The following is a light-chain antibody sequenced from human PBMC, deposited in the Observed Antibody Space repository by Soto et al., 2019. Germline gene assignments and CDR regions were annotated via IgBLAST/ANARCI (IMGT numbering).Light chain of an antibody. CDR1: QTISSW. V-gene: IGKV1-5*03. CDR3: QQHNSYPIT. J-gene: IGKJ5*01. Sequence: DIQLTQSPSTMSGSVGYSLAMASRASQTISSWLAWYRQKPRKAPKLLIYKASTLKSGVPSRFSGSGSGTEFTLTISSLQPEDFATYYCQQHNSYPITFGQGTRREIK. CDR2: KAS.